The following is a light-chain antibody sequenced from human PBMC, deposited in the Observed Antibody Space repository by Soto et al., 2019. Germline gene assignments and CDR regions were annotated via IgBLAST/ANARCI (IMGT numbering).Light chain of an antibody. CDR1: QSVSSY. Sequence: VVKQSPATLSLSPGERATLSCRASQSVSSYLAWYQQKPGQAPRLLIYDASNRATGIPARFSGSGSGTDFTLTISSLEAEDYAVNYCQHPSNSPPPITFGHGTRPEV. J-gene: IGKJ5*01. CDR2: DAS. CDR3: QHPSNSPPPIT. V-gene: IGKV3-11*01.